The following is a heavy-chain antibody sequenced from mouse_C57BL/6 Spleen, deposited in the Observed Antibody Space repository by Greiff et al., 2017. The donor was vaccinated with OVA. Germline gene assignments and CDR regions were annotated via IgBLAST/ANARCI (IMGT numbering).Heavy chain of an antibody. D-gene: IGHD4-1*01. J-gene: IGHJ4*01. CDR1: GYSITSGYY. CDR2: ISYDGSN. CDR3: AREETGDYAMDY. Sequence: EVQLVESGPGLVKPSQSLSLTCSVTGYSITSGYYWNWIRQLPGNKLEWMGYISYDGSNNYNPSLKNRISITRDTSKNQFFLKLNSVTTEDTATYYCAREETGDYAMDYWGQGTSVTVSS. V-gene: IGHV3-6*01.